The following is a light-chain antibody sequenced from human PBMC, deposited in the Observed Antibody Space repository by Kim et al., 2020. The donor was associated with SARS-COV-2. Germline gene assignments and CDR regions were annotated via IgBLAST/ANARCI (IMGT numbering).Light chain of an antibody. CDR3: QQANSFPLN. Sequence: DIQMTQSPSSVSASVGDRVTITCRASQYISRWLAWYQQKPGKAPKLLIYASSSFQSGVPSRFSGSTSGTDFTLTISTLQPEDVATYYCQQANSFPLNFGGGTKVDIK. V-gene: IGKV1-12*01. J-gene: IGKJ4*01. CDR2: ASS. CDR1: QYISRW.